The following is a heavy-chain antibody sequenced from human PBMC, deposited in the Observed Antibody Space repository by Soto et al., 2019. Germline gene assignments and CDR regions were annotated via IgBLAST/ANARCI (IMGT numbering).Heavy chain of an antibody. CDR1: GYVFTGYY. CDR2: INCRSGGT. V-gene: IGHV1-2*02. D-gene: IGHD3-22*01. Sequence: ASVNVSCKTSGYVFTGYYLHWVRQAPGQGLEWMGWINCRSGGTTYTQKFQGRVTLTMDTSTSTAYMELSSLISDDTALYYCMRGASARDSSGYPYYFDPWGQGTLVTVSS. J-gene: IGHJ4*02. CDR3: MRGASARDSSGYPYYFDP.